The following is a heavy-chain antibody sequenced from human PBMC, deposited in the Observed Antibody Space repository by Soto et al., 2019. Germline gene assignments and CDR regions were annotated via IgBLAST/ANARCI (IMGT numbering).Heavy chain of an antibody. J-gene: IGHJ4*02. V-gene: IGHV3-66*01. CDR2: IYAGGTT. CDR3: ARRLHSESMYLSLAAS. Sequence: EVQLVESGGGLVQPGGSLRLSCAGSGFTVSLNYMTWLRQPPGKGLDWVSVIYAGGTTYYADSVKGRFMISRDISSNTQSLQMHNLRVEDTAVYYCARRLHSESMYLSLAASRGQGIVVAVSS. D-gene: IGHD2-2*01. CDR1: GFTVSLNY.